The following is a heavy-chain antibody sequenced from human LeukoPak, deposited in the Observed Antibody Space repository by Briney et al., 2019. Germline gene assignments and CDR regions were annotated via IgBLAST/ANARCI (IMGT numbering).Heavy chain of an antibody. J-gene: IGHJ4*02. CDR3: ARATYDDYYDSSGYYYDFDY. CDR2: INPNSGGT. CDR1: GYTFTGYY. V-gene: IGHV1-2*02. D-gene: IGHD3-22*01. Sequence: ASVKVSCKASGYTFTGYYMHWVRQAPGQGLEWMGWINPNSGGTNYAQKFQGRVTMTRDTSISTAYMELSRLRSDDTAVYYCARATYDDYYDSSGYYYDFDYWGQGTLVTVSS.